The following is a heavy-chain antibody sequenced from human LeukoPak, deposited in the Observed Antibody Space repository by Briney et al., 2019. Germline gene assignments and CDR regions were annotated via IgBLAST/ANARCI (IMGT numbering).Heavy chain of an antibody. CDR1: GGSFSGYY. J-gene: IGHJ4*02. V-gene: IGHV4-34*01. CDR3: ARDVAGTDYFDY. Sequence: SETLSLTCAVYGGSFSGYYWSWIRQPPGKGLEWIGEINHSGSTNYNPSLKSRVTISVDTSKNQFSLKLSSVTAADTAVYYCARDVAGTDYFDYWGQGTLVTVSS. D-gene: IGHD6-19*01. CDR2: INHSGST.